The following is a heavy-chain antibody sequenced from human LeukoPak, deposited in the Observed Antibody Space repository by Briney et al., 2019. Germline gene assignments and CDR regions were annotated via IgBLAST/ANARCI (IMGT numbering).Heavy chain of an antibody. CDR2: ISSSGTYI. Sequence: GGSLRLSCVASGFTFSSYSMNWVRQAPGKGLEWVSSISSSGTYIYYADSMKGRFTISRDNARNSLYLQMNSLRAEDTAVYYCARINYGDYFDYWGQGTLVTVSS. CDR3: ARINYGDYFDY. D-gene: IGHD4-17*01. V-gene: IGHV3-21*01. J-gene: IGHJ4*02. CDR1: GFTFSSYS.